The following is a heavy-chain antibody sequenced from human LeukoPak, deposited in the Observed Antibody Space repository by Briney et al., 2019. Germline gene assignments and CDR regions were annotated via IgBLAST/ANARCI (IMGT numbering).Heavy chain of an antibody. V-gene: IGHV3-53*05. D-gene: IGHD2-15*01. J-gene: IGHJ6*03. CDR3: ARVLRYCSGGNCYSGGLGYMDV. CDR2: IYSGGNT. CDR1: GFTVSSNS. Sequence: GGSLRLSCTVSGFTVSSNSMSWVRQAPGKGLEWVSFIYSGGNTHYSDSVKGRFTISRDNSKNTLYLQMNSLRAEDTAVYYCARVLRYCSGGNCYSGGLGYMDVWGKGTTVTISS.